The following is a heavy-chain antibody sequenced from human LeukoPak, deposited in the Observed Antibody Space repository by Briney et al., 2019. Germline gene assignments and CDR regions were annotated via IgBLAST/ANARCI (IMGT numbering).Heavy chain of an antibody. D-gene: IGHD1-20*01. Sequence: PGGSLRLSCAASGFTFSSYWMTWVRQAPGKGLEWVANINQDGRDKFSVDSVKGRFTISRDNAKNSLYLQRNSLRAEDTAVYYCARTHGTLTGTGFDYWGQGTLVTVSS. CDR1: GFTFSSYW. CDR3: ARTHGTLTGTGFDY. V-gene: IGHV3-7*02. J-gene: IGHJ4*02. CDR2: INQDGRDK.